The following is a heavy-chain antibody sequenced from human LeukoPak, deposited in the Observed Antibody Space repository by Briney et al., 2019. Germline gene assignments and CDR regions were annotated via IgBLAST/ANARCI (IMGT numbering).Heavy chain of an antibody. CDR1: GFTFSSYE. D-gene: IGHD6-13*01. V-gene: IGHV3-48*03. CDR3: ARGIGAAAWIGAT. J-gene: IGHJ5*02. CDR2: IVSCSGEI. Sequence: GGSLRLSCAASGFTFSSYEMNWVRQSPGKGLEWVAYIVSCSGEIDYADSVKGRFIISRDNAKNTLYLQMNSLRGEDTAVYYCARGIGAAAWIGATWGQGALVTVSS.